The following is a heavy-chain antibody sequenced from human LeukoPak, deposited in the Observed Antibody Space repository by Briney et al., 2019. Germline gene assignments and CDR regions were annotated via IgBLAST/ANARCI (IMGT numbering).Heavy chain of an antibody. D-gene: IGHD3-3*01. Sequence: PGGSVSLSCGVCGFTFSYAWMSCVRQAPGKGRVWFDHIRSKTEDGTTEYAAHVKGRFTISRDDSKNTLYLHMNSLKTEDTAVYYCTTGRTLEWFRDYWGQGTLVTVSS. CDR2: IRSKTEDGTT. CDR3: TTGRTLEWFRDY. J-gene: IGHJ4*02. CDR1: GFTFSYAW. V-gene: IGHV3-15*01.